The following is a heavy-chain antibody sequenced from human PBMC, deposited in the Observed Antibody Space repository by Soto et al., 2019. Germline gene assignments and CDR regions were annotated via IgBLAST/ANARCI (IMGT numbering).Heavy chain of an antibody. CDR3: AETSSGSYGLDAAFDI. D-gene: IGHD1-26*01. J-gene: IGHJ3*02. CDR1: GYSFTSYW. CDR2: IDPSDSYT. Sequence: GESLKISCKGSGYSFTSYWISWVRQMPGKGLEWMGRIDPSDSYTNYSPSFQGHVTISADKSISTAYLQWSSLKASDTAMYYCAETSSGSYGLDAAFDIWGQGTMVTVSS. V-gene: IGHV5-10-1*01.